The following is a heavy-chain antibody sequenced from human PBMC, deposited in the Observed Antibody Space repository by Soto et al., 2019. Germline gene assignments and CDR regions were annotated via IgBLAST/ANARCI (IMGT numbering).Heavy chain of an antibody. V-gene: IGHV3-23*01. CDR1: GFTFSSYA. CDR2: ISGSGGST. D-gene: IGHD3-22*01. CDR3: AKDQDYYDSSGYYNY. Sequence: GGSLRLSCAASGFTFSSYAMSWVRQAPGKGLEWVSAISGSGGSTYYADSVKGRFTISRDNSKNTLYLQMNSLRAEDTAVYYCAKDQDYYDSSGYYNYWGQGTLVTVSS. J-gene: IGHJ4*02.